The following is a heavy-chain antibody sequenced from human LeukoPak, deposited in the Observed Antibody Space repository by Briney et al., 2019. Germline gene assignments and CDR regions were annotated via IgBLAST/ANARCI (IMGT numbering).Heavy chain of an antibody. CDR1: GFTFSSYG. D-gene: IGHD5-12*01. V-gene: IGHV3-30*18. CDR3: AKELRSHTGWPFDY. Sequence: PGGSLRLSCAASGFTFSSYGMHWVRQAPGKGLEWVAVITYDGYYKYYADSVKGRFTISRDNSKNTLYLQLNSLTAEDTAVYYCAKELRSHTGWPFDYWGQGTLVTVSS. CDR2: ITYDGYYK. J-gene: IGHJ4*02.